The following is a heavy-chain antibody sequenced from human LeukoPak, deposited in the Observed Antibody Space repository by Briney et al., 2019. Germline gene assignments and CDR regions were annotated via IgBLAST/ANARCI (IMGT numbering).Heavy chain of an antibody. V-gene: IGHV3-7*01. D-gene: IGHD4-23*01. CDR2: IKQDGSEK. CDR1: GFTFSSHW. J-gene: IGHJ4*02. Sequence: GGSLRLSCAASGFTFSSHWMTWVRQAPGKGLEWVANIKQDGSEKYYVDSVKGRFTISRDNSKNTLYLQMNSLRAEDTAVYYCAKVDGGNGGIDYWGQGTLVTVSS. CDR3: AKVDGGNGGIDY.